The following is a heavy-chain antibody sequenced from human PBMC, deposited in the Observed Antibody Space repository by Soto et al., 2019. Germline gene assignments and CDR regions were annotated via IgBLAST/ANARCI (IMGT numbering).Heavy chain of an antibody. J-gene: IGHJ6*02. CDR1: GFTVSSNY. V-gene: IGHV3-53*01. CDR3: ARVSGSYGGGVNYYYGMDV. CDR2: IYSGGST. D-gene: IGHD1-26*01. Sequence: GGSLRLSCAASGFTVSSNYMSWVRQAPGKGLEWVSVIYSGGSTYYADSVKGRFTISRDNSKNTLYLQMNSLRAEDTAVYYCARVSGSYGGGVNYYYGMDVWGQGTTVTVSS.